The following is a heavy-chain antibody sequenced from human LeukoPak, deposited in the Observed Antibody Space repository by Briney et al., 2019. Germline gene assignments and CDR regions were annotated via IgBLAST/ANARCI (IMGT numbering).Heavy chain of an antibody. V-gene: IGHV4-39*01. D-gene: IGHD6-19*01. Sequence: SETLSLTCTVSGGSISSSSYYWGWIRQPPGKGLEWIGSIYYSGSNYYNPSLKSRVTISVDKSKNQFSLKLSSVTAADTAVYYCARHPTPYISGGYLGYFDYWGQGTLVSVSS. CDR1: GGSISSSSYY. J-gene: IGHJ4*02. CDR2: IYYSGSN. CDR3: ARHPTPYISGGYLGYFDY.